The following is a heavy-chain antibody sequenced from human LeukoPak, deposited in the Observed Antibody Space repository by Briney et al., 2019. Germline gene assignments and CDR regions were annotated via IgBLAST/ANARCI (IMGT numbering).Heavy chain of an antibody. CDR3: VGDPGDY. V-gene: IGHV3-7*01. CDR1: GFSFSTYW. J-gene: IGHJ4*02. CDR2: IKHDGTEK. Sequence: GGSLRLFCAASGFSFSTYWMSWVRQAPGKGLEWVAHIKHDGTEKYYVDSVKGRFTISRDNAKNSLYLQMDTLRAEDTAVYYCVGDPGDYWGQGTLVTVSS.